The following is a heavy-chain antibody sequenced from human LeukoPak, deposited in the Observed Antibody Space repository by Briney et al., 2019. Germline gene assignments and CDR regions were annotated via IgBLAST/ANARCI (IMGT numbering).Heavy chain of an antibody. CDR2: ISGSGDRT. D-gene: IGHD3-10*01. J-gene: IGHJ6*03. CDR3: ARGGTNYYYMDV. Sequence: QTGGSLRLSCSASGFTFNSYAMSWVRQAPGKGLEWVSAISGSGDRTFYADSVKGLLTISRDNSKNTLYLQLNTVRAEDTALYYCARGGTNYYYMDVWGNGTTVTVSS. CDR1: GFTFNSYA. V-gene: IGHV3-23*01.